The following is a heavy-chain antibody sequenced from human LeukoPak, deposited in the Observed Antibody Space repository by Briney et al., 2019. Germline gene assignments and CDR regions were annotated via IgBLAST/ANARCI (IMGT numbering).Heavy chain of an antibody. Sequence: GRSLRLSCAVSGFTFSDHYMDWVRQAPGKGLEWIGRSRNEGHSYSTDFAASVRGRVSLSRDHSRNSLYLQINSLRTDDTAVYYCVALLRGIGYWGQGTLVTVSS. CDR3: VALLRGIGY. CDR1: GFTFSDHY. D-gene: IGHD3-10*01. J-gene: IGHJ4*02. CDR2: SRNEGHSYST. V-gene: IGHV3-72*01.